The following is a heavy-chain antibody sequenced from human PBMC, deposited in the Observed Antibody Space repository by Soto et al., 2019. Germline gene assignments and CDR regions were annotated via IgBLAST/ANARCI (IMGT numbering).Heavy chain of an antibody. CDR3: ARERRGYSSSWYWFDP. CDR1: GYTITIYA. Sequence: GALVKVSCKASGYTITIYAVRWVRKDPGQRLEWMGWINAGNGNTKYSQKFQGRVTITRDTSASTAYMELSSLRSEDTAVYYCARERRGYSSSWYWFDPWGQGTLVTVSS. J-gene: IGHJ5*02. D-gene: IGHD6-13*01. V-gene: IGHV1-3*01. CDR2: INAGNGNT.